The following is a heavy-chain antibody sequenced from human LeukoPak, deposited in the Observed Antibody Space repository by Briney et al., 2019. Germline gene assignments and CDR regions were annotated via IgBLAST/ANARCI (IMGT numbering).Heavy chain of an antibody. CDR2: ISSNGGST. D-gene: IGHD2-2*01. J-gene: IGHJ6*02. CDR1: GFTFSSYA. Sequence: GGSLRLSCAASGFTFSSYAMHWVRQAPGKGLEYVSAISSNGGSTYYANSVKGRFTISRDNSKNTLYLQMGSLRAEDMAVYYCARERSSYYGMDVWGQGTTVTVS. CDR3: ARERSSYYGMDV. V-gene: IGHV3-64*01.